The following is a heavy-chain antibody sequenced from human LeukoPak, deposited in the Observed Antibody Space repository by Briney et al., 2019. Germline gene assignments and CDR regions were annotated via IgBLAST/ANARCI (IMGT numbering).Heavy chain of an antibody. V-gene: IGHV1-46*01. CDR3: ARDHPDSSGWYVGYNWFDP. CDR2: INPSGGST. CDR1: GYTFTSYY. J-gene: IGHJ5*02. D-gene: IGHD6-19*01. Sequence: ASVKVSCKASGYTFTSYYMHWMRQAPGPGLELMGIINPSGGSTSYAKKFQGRVTMTRDTSTSTVYMELSSLRSEDTAVYYCARDHPDSSGWYVGYNWFDPWGQGTLVTASS.